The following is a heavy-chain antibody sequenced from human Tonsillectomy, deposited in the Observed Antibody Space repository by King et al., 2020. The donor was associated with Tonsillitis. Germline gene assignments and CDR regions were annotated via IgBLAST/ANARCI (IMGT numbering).Heavy chain of an antibody. V-gene: IGHV4-39*07. CDR2: IYYSGST. Sequence: LQLQESGPGLVKPSETLSLTCTVSGGSISSSSYYWGWIRQPPGKGLEWIGSIYYSGSTYYNPSLKSRVTISVDTSKNQFSLKLSSVTAADTAVHYCARLVVGPGSYWYFDLWGRGTLVTVSS. CDR1: GGSISSSSYY. D-gene: IGHD2-2*01. J-gene: IGHJ2*01. CDR3: ARLVVGPGSYWYFDL.